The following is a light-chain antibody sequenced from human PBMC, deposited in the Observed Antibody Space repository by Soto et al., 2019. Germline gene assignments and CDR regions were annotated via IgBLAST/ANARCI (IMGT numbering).Light chain of an antibody. CDR1: QSVSSNY. CDR2: DVS. Sequence: ETVLTQSPGTLSLSPGERATLSCRSSQSVSSNYLAWYQQKPGQAPRLLIYDVSSRATGIPDRFSGSGSVTDFTLTISRLEPEDFAMYYCQQYGSSPTFGQGTKVEL. CDR3: QQYGSSPT. V-gene: IGKV3-20*01. J-gene: IGKJ1*01.